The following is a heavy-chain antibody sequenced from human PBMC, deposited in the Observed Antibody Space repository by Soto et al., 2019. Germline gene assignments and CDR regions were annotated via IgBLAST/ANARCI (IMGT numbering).Heavy chain of an antibody. J-gene: IGHJ4*02. CDR3: AHRVLRTVFGLVTTTAIYFDF. Sequence: QITLNESGPTQVKPRQTLTLTCTFPGFSLTTSGVGVGWIRQSPGKAPEWLALIYWDDDKRYSPSLKSRLTITKDTSKNQVVLTMADLDPADTATYYCAHRVLRTVFGLVTTTAIYFDFWGQGTPVAVSS. V-gene: IGHV2-5*02. D-gene: IGHD3-3*01. CDR1: GFSLTTSGVG. CDR2: IYWDDDK.